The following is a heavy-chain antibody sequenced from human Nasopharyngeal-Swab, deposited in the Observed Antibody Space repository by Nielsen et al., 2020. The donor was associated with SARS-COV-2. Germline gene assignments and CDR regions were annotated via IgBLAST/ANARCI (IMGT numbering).Heavy chain of an antibody. D-gene: IGHD3/OR15-3a*01. CDR3: TIDDFNWYFDL. V-gene: IGHV1-18*01. CDR2: ISASSGNT. J-gene: IGHJ2*01. CDR1: GYSFSSYG. Sequence: ALVKVSCKASGYSFSSYGITWVRQAPGQGLEWMGWISASSGNTNYAQNLRGRVTMTTDTSTNTAYMELRSLRLDDTAMYYCTIDDFNWYFDLWGRGTLVTVSS.